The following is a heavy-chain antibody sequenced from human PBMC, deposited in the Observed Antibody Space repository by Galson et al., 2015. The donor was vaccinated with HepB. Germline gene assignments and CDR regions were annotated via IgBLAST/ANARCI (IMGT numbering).Heavy chain of an antibody. J-gene: IGHJ5*02. CDR3: AREGGLYCSSTSCYLRNWFDP. CDR2: TYYRSKWYN. D-gene: IGHD2-2*01. CDR1: GDSVSSNSAA. V-gene: IGHV6-1*01. Sequence: CAISGDSVSSNSAAWNWIRQSPSRGLEWLGRTYYRSKWYNDYAVSVKSRITINPDTSKNQFSLQLNSVTPEDTAVYYCAREGGLYCSSTSCYLRNWFDPWGQGTLVTVSS.